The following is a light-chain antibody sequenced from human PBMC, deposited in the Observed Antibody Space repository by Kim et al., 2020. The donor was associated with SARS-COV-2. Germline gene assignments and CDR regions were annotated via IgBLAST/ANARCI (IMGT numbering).Light chain of an antibody. CDR3: QSYDTSDQV. Sequence: KTVTISCTRSSGSIASDYVQWYQQRPGSAPTTVIYENYQRPSGVPDRFSGSIDRSSNSASLTISGLRTEDEADYYCQSYDTSDQVFGGGTQLTVL. J-gene: IGLJ3*02. V-gene: IGLV6-57*03. CDR2: ENY. CDR1: SGSIASDY.